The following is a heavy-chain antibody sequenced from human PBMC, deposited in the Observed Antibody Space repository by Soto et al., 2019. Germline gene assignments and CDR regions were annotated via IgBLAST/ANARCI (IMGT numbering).Heavy chain of an antibody. CDR1: GFTFSSFF. D-gene: IGHD1-1*01. CDR3: ARDQTYNNWSKWFDP. Sequence: VGSLRLSCAASGFTFSSFFMHWVRQVPGEGLEWVSRISGDGGNISYADSVKGRFTISRDNAKNTLYLQMNSLRGEDTAVYYCARDQTYNNWSKWFDPWGQGTLVTVSS. J-gene: IGHJ5*02. CDR2: ISGDGGNI. V-gene: IGHV3-74*01.